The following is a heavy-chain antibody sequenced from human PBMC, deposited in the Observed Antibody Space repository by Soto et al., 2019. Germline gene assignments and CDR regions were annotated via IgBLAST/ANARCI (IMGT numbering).Heavy chain of an antibody. V-gene: IGHV3-23*01. CDR3: ARRTSGWYVDY. Sequence: EVQLLESGGGLVQPGGSLRLSCAASGFTFSSYAMSWVRQAPGKGLEWVSVISGSGGSTYYADSVKGRFTISRDNSKNTLYPQRNRLRAEDTAVYYCARRTSGWYVDYWGQGTLVTVSS. J-gene: IGHJ4*02. CDR2: ISGSGGST. D-gene: IGHD6-19*01. CDR1: GFTFSSYA.